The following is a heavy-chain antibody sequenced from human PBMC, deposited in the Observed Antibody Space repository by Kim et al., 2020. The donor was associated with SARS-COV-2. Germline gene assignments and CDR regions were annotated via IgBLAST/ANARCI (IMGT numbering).Heavy chain of an antibody. D-gene: IGHD2-2*01. CDR2: IYAAGDT. CDR3: ARVLEDYQTYDYFDY. CDR1: GLTVNSNF. Sequence: GGSLRLSCAASGLTVNSNFMTWVRQAPGKGLEWLSVIYAAGDTYFADSVRGRFTISSDDARNKLHLQMNNLTAEDTAIYYCARVLEDYQTYDYFDYWGQGTLVTVSS. J-gene: IGHJ4*02. V-gene: IGHV3-53*01.